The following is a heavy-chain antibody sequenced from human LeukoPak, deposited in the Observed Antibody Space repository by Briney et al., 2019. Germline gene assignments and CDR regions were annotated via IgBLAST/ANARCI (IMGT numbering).Heavy chain of an antibody. V-gene: IGHV4-34*01. CDR3: ARESYSSSWGYNWFDP. J-gene: IGHJ5*02. CDR1: GGSFSGYY. CDR2: INHSGST. D-gene: IGHD6-13*01. Sequence: ETLSLTCAVYGGSFSGYYWSWIRQPPGKGLEWIGEINHSGSTNYNPSLKSRVTISVDTSKNQFSMKLSSVTAADTAVYYCARESYSSSWGYNWFDPWGQGTLVTVSS.